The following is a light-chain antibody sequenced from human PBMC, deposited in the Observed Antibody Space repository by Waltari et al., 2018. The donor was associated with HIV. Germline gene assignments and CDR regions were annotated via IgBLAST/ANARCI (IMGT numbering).Light chain of an antibody. J-gene: IGKJ1*01. V-gene: IGKV3-20*01. CDR2: GAS. CDR3: QQYGNSQA. CDR1: QSVSSSY. Sequence: EIVLTQSPGTLSLSPGERATLSCRASQSVSSSYLAWYQQKPGQAPRLLIYGASSRATGIPDRFSGSGSGTDFTLTISRLEPEDFAVYYCQQYGNSQAFGQGTKVEIK.